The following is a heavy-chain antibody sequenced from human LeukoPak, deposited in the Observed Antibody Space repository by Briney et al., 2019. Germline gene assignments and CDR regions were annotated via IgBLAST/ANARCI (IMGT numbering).Heavy chain of an antibody. CDR3: ARGKWDLESGEAFDI. CDR2: IYYSGST. D-gene: IGHD1-26*01. J-gene: IGHJ3*02. Sequence: SETLSLTCTVSGGSISSYYWSWIRQPPGKGLEYIGYIYYSGSTNYNPSLKSRVTISVDTSKNQFSLKLSSVTAADTAVYYCARGKWDLESGEAFDIWGQGAMVTVSS. V-gene: IGHV4-59*01. CDR1: GGSISSYY.